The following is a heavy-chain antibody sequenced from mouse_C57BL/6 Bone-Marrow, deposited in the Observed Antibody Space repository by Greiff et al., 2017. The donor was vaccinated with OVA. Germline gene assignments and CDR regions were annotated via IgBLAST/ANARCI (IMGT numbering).Heavy chain of an antibody. CDR3: ARVYYYGSSYYAMDY. Sequence: VQLKQSGPELVKPGASVKLSCKASGYTFTDYNMHWVQQTHGKSLEWIGYINPNNGGTSYNQKSKCEATWTVNKSSSTAYMELRSLTSEDAAVYYCARVYYYGSSYYAMDYWGQGTTVTVSS. D-gene: IGHD1-1*01. CDR1: GYTFTDYN. CDR2: INPNNGGT. J-gene: IGHJ4*01. V-gene: IGHV1-22*01.